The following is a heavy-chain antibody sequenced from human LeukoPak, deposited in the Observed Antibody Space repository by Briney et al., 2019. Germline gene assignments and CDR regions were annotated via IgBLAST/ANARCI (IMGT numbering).Heavy chain of an antibody. CDR2: INWNGGST. J-gene: IGHJ6*03. D-gene: IGHD1-1*01. CDR3: ARASGTTAYYYYYFIDV. CDR1: GFTFDDYG. Sequence: GGSLRLSCAASGFTFDDYGMSWVRQAPGKGLEWVSGINWNGGSTGYADSVKGRFTISRDNAKNSLYLQMNSLRAEDTALYYCARASGTTAYYYYYFIDVWGKGTTVTVSS. V-gene: IGHV3-20*04.